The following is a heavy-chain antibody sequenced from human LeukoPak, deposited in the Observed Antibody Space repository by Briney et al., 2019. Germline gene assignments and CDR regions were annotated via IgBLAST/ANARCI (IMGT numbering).Heavy chain of an antibody. Sequence: PGGSLRLSCAASGFTFSSYGMHWVRQAPGKGLEWVAVIWYDGSNKYYADSVKGRFTISRDNSKNTLYLQMNSLRAEGTAVYCCARVDQLLYYFDYWGQGTLVTVSS. D-gene: IGHD2-2*01. CDR3: ARVDQLLYYFDY. V-gene: IGHV3-33*01. CDR2: IWYDGSNK. J-gene: IGHJ4*02. CDR1: GFTFSSYG.